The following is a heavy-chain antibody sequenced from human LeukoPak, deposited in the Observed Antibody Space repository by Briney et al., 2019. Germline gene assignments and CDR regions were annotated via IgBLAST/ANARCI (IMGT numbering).Heavy chain of an antibody. J-gene: IGHJ6*02. D-gene: IGHD4-17*01. CDR1: GYTFTGYY. CDR3: ATSSYGLDAMDV. Sequence: ASVKVSCKASGYTFTGYYMHWVRQAPGQGLEWMGWINPNSGGTNYAQKFQGRVTLTRDTSINTAFMDLSRLTSDDTAVYYCATSSYGLDAMDVWGQGTSVTVSS. V-gene: IGHV1-2*02. CDR2: INPNSGGT.